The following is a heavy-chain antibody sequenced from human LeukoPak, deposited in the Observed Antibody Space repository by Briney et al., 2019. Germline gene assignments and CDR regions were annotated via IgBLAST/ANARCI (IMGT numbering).Heavy chain of an antibody. V-gene: IGHV3-23*01. CDR3: AKGHDYGDYDLDH. J-gene: IGHJ4*02. D-gene: IGHD4-17*01. Sequence: PGGSLRLSCAASGFSFRSYAMTWVRQAPGKGLEWASNISGSGAVTYYADSVKGRCTVSRDNSKSMHFLQLSSLRAEDTAVYFCAKGHDYGDYDLDHWGQGTLVTVSS. CDR1: GFSFRSYA. CDR2: ISGSGAVT.